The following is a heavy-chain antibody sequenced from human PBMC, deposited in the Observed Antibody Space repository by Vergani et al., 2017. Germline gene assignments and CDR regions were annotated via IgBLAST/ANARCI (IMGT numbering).Heavy chain of an antibody. J-gene: IGHJ5*02. Sequence: EVQLVESGGGLVQPGRSLRLSCAASGFTFDDYAMHWVRQAPGKGLEWVSGISWNSGSIGYADSVKGRFTISRDNAKNSLYLQMNSLRAEDTALYYCAKDMGFRSGVIVPAADNWFDPWGQGTLVTVSS. CDR2: ISWNSGSI. CDR3: AKDMGFRSGVIVPAADNWFDP. CDR1: GFTFDDYA. V-gene: IGHV3-9*01. D-gene: IGHD2-2*01.